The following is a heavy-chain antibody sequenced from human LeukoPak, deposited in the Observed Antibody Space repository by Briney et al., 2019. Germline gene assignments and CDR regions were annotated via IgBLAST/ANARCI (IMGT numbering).Heavy chain of an antibody. V-gene: IGHV3-30*18. CDR1: GFTFSNYG. J-gene: IGHJ4*02. CDR2: ISYDGSNK. CDR3: AKDLDR. Sequence: GGSLRLSCAASGFTFSNYGMHWVRQAPGKGLEWVAVISYDGSNKYYADSVKGRFTISRDNSKNTLYLQMNSLRAEDTAVYYCAKDLDRWGQGTLVTVSS.